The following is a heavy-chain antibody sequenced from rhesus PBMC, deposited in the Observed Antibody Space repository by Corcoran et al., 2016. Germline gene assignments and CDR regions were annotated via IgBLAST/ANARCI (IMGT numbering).Heavy chain of an antibody. J-gene: IGHJ2*01. Sequence: QVTLKESGPALVKPTQTLTPTCTFSGFSLSTSGMRVGWIRQPPRNPLEWLSHIYWNEDKYYSTTLKDQPTTATDTSKHQIVLTMTNVDPVETATYYCPRRDGTYTGWYFDLWDPGTQIAPSS. V-gene: IGHV2-1*01. CDR3: PRRDGTYTGWYFDL. CDR1: GFSLSTSGMR. D-gene: IGHD1-44*01. CDR2: IYWNEDK.